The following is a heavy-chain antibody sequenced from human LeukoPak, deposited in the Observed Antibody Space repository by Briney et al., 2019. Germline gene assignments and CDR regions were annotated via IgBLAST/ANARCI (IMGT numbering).Heavy chain of an antibody. CDR3: ARVDTAMEQLFDY. J-gene: IGHJ4*02. CDR2: ISAYNGNT. CDR1: SYAFTSYG. V-gene: IGHV1-18*01. D-gene: IGHD5-18*01. Sequence: ASVKVSCKASSYAFTSYGITWVRQAPGQGLEWMGWISAYNGNTNYAQKLQGRVTMTTDTSTSTAYMELRSLRSDDTAVYYCARVDTAMEQLFDYWGQGTLVTVSS.